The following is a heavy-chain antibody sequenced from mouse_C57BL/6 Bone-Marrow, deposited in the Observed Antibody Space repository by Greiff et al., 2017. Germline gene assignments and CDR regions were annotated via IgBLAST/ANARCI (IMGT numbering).Heavy chain of an antibody. D-gene: IGHD2-4*01. CDR2: IYPSDSET. V-gene: IGHV1-61*01. CDR1: GYTFTSYW. Sequence: QVQLQQPGAELVRPGSSVKLSCKASGYTFTSYWMDWVKQRPGQGLEWIGNIYPSDSETHYNQKFKDKATLTVDKSSSTAYMQLSSLTSEDSAVYYCARLTGDYDYAMDYWGQGTSGTVSA. CDR3: ARLTGDYDYAMDY. J-gene: IGHJ4*01.